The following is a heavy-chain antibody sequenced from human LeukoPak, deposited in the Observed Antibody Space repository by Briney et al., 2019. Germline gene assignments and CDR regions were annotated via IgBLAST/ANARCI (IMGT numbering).Heavy chain of an antibody. CDR3: ASDIVVVVAATRGDAFDI. J-gene: IGHJ3*02. D-gene: IGHD2-15*01. CDR2: IKQDGSEK. V-gene: IGHV3-7*01. CDR1: GFAFSSYW. Sequence: GGSLRLSCAASGFAFSSYWMSWVRQAPGKGLEWVANIKQDGSEKYYVDSVKGRFTISRDNAKNSLYLQMNSLRAEDTAVYYCASDIVVVVAATRGDAFDIWGQGTMVTVSS.